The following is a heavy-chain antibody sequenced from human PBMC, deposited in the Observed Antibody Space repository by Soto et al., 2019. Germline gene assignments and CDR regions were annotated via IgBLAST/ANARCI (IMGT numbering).Heavy chain of an antibody. CDR1: GFNFRIYA. CDR2: ISQDGRKR. Sequence: GGSLRLSCEGSGFNFRIYAMNWVRQAPGSGLEWVALISQDGRKRNYVASVKGRFTISRDNSKNTLFLQMDSLRPDDTAVYYWAQDRDSGGQGVFDSWGQGTLVTVSS. D-gene: IGHD1-26*01. J-gene: IGHJ4*02. CDR3: AQDRDSGGQGVFDS. V-gene: IGHV3-30*18.